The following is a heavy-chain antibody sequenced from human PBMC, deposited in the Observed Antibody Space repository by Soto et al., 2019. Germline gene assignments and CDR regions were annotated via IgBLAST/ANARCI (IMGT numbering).Heavy chain of an antibody. D-gene: IGHD3-22*01. Sequence: QVQLVQSGAEVKKPGASVKVSCKASGYTFTGYYMHWVRQAPGQGLEWMGWINPNSGGTNYAQKFQGWVTMTRDTSISTAYLEVSRLRSDDTAVYYCAATYYYDSSGSTHAFDIWGQGTMVTVSS. CDR2: INPNSGGT. V-gene: IGHV1-2*04. J-gene: IGHJ3*02. CDR1: GYTFTGYY. CDR3: AATYYYDSSGSTHAFDI.